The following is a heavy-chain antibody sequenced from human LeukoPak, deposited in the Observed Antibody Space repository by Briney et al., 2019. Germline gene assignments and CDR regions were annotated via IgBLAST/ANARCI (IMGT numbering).Heavy chain of an antibody. Sequence: ASVKVSCKTSGYTFTSYGISWVRQAPGQGLEWMGWISAYNGNTNYAQKLQGRVTMTTDTSTSTAYMELRSLRSDDTAVYYCARDRPRPYYYYGMDVWGKGTTVTVSS. V-gene: IGHV1-18*04. CDR2: ISAYNGNT. CDR3: ARDRPRPYYYYGMDV. CDR1: GYTFTSYG. J-gene: IGHJ6*04.